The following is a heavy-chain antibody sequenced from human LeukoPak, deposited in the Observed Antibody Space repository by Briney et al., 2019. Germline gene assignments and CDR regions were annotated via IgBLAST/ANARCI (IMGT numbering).Heavy chain of an antibody. V-gene: IGHV3-23*01. D-gene: IGHD1-26*01. CDR3: ARVVGWGWFDP. J-gene: IGHJ5*02. CDR1: GFTFSNYA. Sequence: PGGSLRLSCVVSGFTFSNYAMSWVRQAPGKGLEWVSGISDSGDSTYYTDSVKGRLSISRDNSKNTLYLQMNSLRDEDTAVYYCARVVGWGWFDPWGQGTLVTVSS. CDR2: ISDSGDST.